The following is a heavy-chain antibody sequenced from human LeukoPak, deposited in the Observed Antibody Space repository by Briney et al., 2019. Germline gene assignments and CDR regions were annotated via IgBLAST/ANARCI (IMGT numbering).Heavy chain of an antibody. CDR1: GGSISSYY. D-gene: IGHD2-2*01. CDR3: ARDMVDCSSTSCYSGSYKV. V-gene: IGHV4-59*01. J-gene: IGHJ4*02. Sequence: PSESLSLTCTVSGGSISSYYWSWIRQPPGKGLERIGYIYYSGSTNYNPSLKSRVTISVDTSKNQFSLKLSSVTAADTAVYYCARDMVDCSSTSCYSGSYKVWGQGTLVTVSS. CDR2: IYYSGST.